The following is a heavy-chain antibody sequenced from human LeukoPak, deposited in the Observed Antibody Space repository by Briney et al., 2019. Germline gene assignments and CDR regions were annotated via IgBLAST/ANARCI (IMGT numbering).Heavy chain of an antibody. CDR1: RFTFNIYN. CDR2: ISSGSTYI. CDR3: ARAGRSGSFDY. V-gene: IGHV3-21*01. Sequence: PGGSLRLSCAASRFTFNIYNMNWVRQAPGKGLEWVSSISSGSTYIYYADSVKGRFTISRDNAKNSLYLQMNSLRAEDTAVYYCARAGRSGSFDYWGQGTLVTVSS. J-gene: IGHJ4*02. D-gene: IGHD3-10*01.